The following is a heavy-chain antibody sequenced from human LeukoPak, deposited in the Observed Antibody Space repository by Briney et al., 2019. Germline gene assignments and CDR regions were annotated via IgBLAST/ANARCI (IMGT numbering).Heavy chain of an antibody. CDR3: ARQRRRNLLMDY. CDR2: IYYSGST. Sequence: SGTLSLTCTVSGGSISSNSYYWGWIRQAPGKGLEWIGSIYYSGSTYYTPSLKSRVTISLDTSKNQFSLKLSSVTAADTAVYYCARQRRRNLLMDYWGQGTLVTVSS. V-gene: IGHV4-39*01. D-gene: IGHD2-21*01. CDR1: GGSISSNSYY. J-gene: IGHJ4*02.